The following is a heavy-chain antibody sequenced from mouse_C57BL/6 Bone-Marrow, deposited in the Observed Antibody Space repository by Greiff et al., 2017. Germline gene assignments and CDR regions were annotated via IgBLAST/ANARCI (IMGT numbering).Heavy chain of an antibody. CDR2: IDPYDSET. J-gene: IGHJ3*01. CDR3: ARAVSTMLTSAWFAY. D-gene: IGHD2-1*01. Sequence: QVQLQQPGAELVRPGSSVKLSCKASGYTFTSYWMHWVKQRPIQGLEWIGNIDPYDSETHYNQKFKDKATLTVDKSSSTAYMQLSSLTYEDSAVYYCARAVSTMLTSAWFAYGGQGTLVTVSS. V-gene: IGHV1-52*01. CDR1: GYTFTSYW.